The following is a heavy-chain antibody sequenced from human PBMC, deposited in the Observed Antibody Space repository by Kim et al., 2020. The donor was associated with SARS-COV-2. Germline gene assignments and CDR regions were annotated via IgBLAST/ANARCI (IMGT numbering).Heavy chain of an antibody. CDR2: INPSGGST. J-gene: IGHJ6*02. CDR1: GYTFTSYY. D-gene: IGHD5-12*01. CDR3: ARATPDIVATKDLERKIGSYYYYGMDV. V-gene: IGHV1-46*01. Sequence: ASVKVSCKASGYTFTSYYMHWVRQAPGQGLEWMGIINPSGGSTSYAQKFQGRVTMTRDTSTSTVYMELSSLRSEDTAVYYCARATPDIVATKDLERKIGSYYYYGMDVWGQGTTVTVSS.